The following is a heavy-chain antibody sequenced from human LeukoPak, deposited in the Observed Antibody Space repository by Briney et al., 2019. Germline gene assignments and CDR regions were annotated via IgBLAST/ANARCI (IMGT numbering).Heavy chain of an antibody. CDR1: GFTFSSYG. D-gene: IGHD6-13*01. CDR2: ISYDGSNK. Sequence: GGSLRLSCAASGFTFSSYGMHWVRQAPGKGLEWVAAISYDGSNKYYADSVKGRFTISRDNSKNTLYLQMNSLRAEDTAVYYCARGGSSSWTDYWGQGTLVTVSS. CDR3: ARGGSSSWTDY. V-gene: IGHV3-30*03. J-gene: IGHJ4*02.